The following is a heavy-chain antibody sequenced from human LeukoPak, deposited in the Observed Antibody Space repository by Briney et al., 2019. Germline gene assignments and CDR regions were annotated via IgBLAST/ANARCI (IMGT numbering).Heavy chain of an antibody. CDR1: GFTFSTYA. Sequence: GGSLRLSCVASGFTFSTYAMSWVRQAPGMGLVWVSALAEGGGFTKYADSVRGRFTISRDNSKNTVYLQVSSLTAEDTAVYYCAKESHPHRGYYFDYWGQGTLVTVSS. V-gene: IGHV3-23*01. CDR2: LAEGGGFT. CDR3: AKESHPHRGYYFDY. D-gene: IGHD3-22*01. J-gene: IGHJ4*02.